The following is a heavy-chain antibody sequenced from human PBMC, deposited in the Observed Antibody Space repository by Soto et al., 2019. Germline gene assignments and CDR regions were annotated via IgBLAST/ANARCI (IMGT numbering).Heavy chain of an antibody. CDR1: GGSISSYY. CDR2: IYYSGST. V-gene: IGHV4-59*08. D-gene: IGHD4-17*01. CDR3: ARRYGYYFDY. J-gene: IGHJ4*02. Sequence: QVQLQESGPGLVKPSETLSLTCTVSGGSISSYYWSWIRQPPGKGLEWIGYIYYSGSTNYNPSPQRRVTLSVDSSMNQLSLKLCSVTAADTAVYYCARRYGYYFDYWGQGTLVTVS.